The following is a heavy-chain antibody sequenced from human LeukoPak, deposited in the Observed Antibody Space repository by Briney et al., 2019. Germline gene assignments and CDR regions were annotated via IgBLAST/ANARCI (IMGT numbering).Heavy chain of an antibody. CDR1: GFTYNIYA. Sequence: PGGSLRLSCAASGFTYNIYAMSWIRQAPGKGLEWFSTIRGTDGYTYYADSVKGRFTTSRDNSKNTLYLQMNSLRAEDTALYYCAKGRLDPNLVLDHWGQGTLVTVSS. CDR3: AKGRLDPNLVLDH. J-gene: IGHJ4*02. D-gene: IGHD5-12*01. V-gene: IGHV3-23*01. CDR2: IRGTDGYT.